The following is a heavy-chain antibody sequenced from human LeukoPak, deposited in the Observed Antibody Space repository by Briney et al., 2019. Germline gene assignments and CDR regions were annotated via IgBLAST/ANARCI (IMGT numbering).Heavy chain of an antibody. Sequence: SPTLSLTCAISGDSVSSNSAVWNWIRQSPSRGLEWLGRTYYRCKWNNDYALSVKSRITINPDTSKNQFSLQLNSVTPEDTALYYCARGTWGFHYWGQGTLVTVS. CDR2: TYYRCKWNN. D-gene: IGHD7-27*01. J-gene: IGHJ4*02. CDR3: ARGTWGFHY. V-gene: IGHV6-1*01. CDR1: GDSVSSNSAV.